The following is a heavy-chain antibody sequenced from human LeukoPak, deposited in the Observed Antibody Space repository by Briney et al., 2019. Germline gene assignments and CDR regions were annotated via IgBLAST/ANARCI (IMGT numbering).Heavy chain of an antibody. CDR1: GFTFSTYS. V-gene: IGHV3-48*02. CDR3: ARDIGDCSSLSCYNHYYYMDV. CDR2: ISANSRTI. J-gene: IGHJ6*03. D-gene: IGHD2-2*02. Sequence: PGGSLRLSCAASGFTFSTYSMNWVRQTPGEGLEWLSYISANSRTIYYADSVKGRFTISRDNTKSSLYLQMNSLRDEDTAVYYCARDIGDCSSLSCYNHYYYMDVWGKGTTVTVSS.